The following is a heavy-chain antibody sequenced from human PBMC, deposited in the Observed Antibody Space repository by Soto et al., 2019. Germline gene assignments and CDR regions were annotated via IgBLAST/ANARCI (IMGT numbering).Heavy chain of an antibody. V-gene: IGHV1-18*01. CDR2: ISAYNGKT. CDR1: GVAYTCCC. Sequence: ASVKACSKAPGVAYTCCCLMWVRQAPGQGLEWMGWISAYNGKTNYAQKLQGRVTMTTDTSTSTAYMELRSLRSDVTAVDYCARGLEWFDPWVQGTLVTVSS. D-gene: IGHD3-3*01. J-gene: IGHJ5*02. CDR3: ARGLEWFDP.